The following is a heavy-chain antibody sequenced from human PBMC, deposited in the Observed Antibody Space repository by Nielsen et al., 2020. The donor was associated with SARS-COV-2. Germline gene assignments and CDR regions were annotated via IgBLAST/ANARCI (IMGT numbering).Heavy chain of an antibody. Sequence: SETLSLTCTVSGCSISSYYWSWIRQPPGKGLEWIGYIYYSGSTNYNPSLKSRVTISVDTSKNQFSLKLSSVTAADTAVYYCARVRTLWFGYYYGMDVWGQGTTVTVSS. J-gene: IGHJ6*02. CDR1: GCSISSYY. D-gene: IGHD3-10*01. CDR3: ARVRTLWFGYYYGMDV. V-gene: IGHV4-59*01. CDR2: IYYSGST.